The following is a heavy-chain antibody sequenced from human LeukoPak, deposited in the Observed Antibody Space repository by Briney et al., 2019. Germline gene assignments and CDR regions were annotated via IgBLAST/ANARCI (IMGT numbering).Heavy chain of an antibody. CDR3: ARMVSHSNRDAFDI. CDR2: MNPNSGNT. CDR1: GYTFTSYD. D-gene: IGHD2-8*01. J-gene: IGHJ3*02. V-gene: IGHV1-8*01. Sequence: ASVKVSCKASGYTFTSYDINWVRQATGQGLEWMGWMNPNSGNTGYAQKFQGRVTMTRNTSISTAYMELSSLRSEDTAVYYCARMVSHSNRDAFDIWGQGTMVTVSS.